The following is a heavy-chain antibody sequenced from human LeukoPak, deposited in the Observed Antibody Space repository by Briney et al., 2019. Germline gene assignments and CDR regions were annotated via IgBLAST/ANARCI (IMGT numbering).Heavy chain of an antibody. CDR1: GFTFSEHA. CDR2: ISYDGSNK. J-gene: IGHJ4*02. CDR3: AKGDRQLAPPGLCHY. Sequence: GGSLRLSCAASGFTFSEHAMIWVRRAPGKGLEWLTLISYDGSNKYYTDSVRGPFTISRDNSKNTLYLQMNSLRAEDTAVYYCAKGDRQLAPPGLCHYWGQGTLVTVSS. V-gene: IGHV3-30-3*01. D-gene: IGHD6-6*01.